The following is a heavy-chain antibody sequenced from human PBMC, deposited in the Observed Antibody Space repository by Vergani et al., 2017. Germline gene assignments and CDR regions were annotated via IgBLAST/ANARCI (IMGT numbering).Heavy chain of an antibody. CDR2: IYYSGST. CDR1: GGSLSSSSYY. CDR3: AIHPGYCSSTSCYTRAEGYFDY. Sequence: QVQLQQWGAGLLKPSETLSLTCTVSGGSLSSSSYYWGWIRQPPGKGLEWIGSIYYSGSTYYNPSLKSRVTISVDTSKNQFSLKLSSVTAADTAVYYCAIHPGYCSSTSCYTRAEGYFDYWGQGTLVTVSS. J-gene: IGHJ4*02. V-gene: IGHV4-39*01. D-gene: IGHD2-2*02.